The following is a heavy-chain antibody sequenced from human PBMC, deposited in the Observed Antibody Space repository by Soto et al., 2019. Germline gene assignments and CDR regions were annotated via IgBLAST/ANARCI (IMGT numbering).Heavy chain of an antibody. J-gene: IGHJ4*02. V-gene: IGHV3-30-3*01. CDR1: GFTFGSYA. CDR2: ISYDGSNK. Sequence: GGSLRLSCAASGFTFGSYAMHWVRQAPGKGLEWVAVISYDGSNKYYADSVKGRFTISRDNSKNTLYLQMNSLRAEDTAVYYCARDRIYSSSWYDYWGQGTLVTVSS. CDR3: ARDRIYSSSWYDY. D-gene: IGHD6-13*01.